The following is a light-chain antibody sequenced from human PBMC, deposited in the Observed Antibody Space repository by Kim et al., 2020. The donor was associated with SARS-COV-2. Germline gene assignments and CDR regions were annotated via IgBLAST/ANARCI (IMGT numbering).Light chain of an antibody. J-gene: IGLJ3*02. Sequence: SYELTQPPSVSVAPGKTAKITCERDNIGSSSVHWYQQKPGQAPVLVIYYDSDRPSGIPERFSGSNSGNTATLTITRIEAGDEADYYCQVWDDTSDHLWVYGGGTKLSVL. CDR2: YDS. CDR1: NIGSSS. V-gene: IGLV3-21*04. CDR3: QVWDDTSDHLWV.